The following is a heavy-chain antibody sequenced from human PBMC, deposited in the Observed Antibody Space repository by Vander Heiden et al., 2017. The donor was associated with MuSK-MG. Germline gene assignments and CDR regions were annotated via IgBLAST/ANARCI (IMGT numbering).Heavy chain of an antibody. Sequence: QLQLQESGPGLVKPSETLSLTCTVSGGSISSSSYYWGWIRQPPGKGLEWIGSIYYSGSTYYNPSLKSRVTISVDTSKNQFSLKLSSVTAADTAVYYCARCNRSRYHPMYYFDYWGQGTLVTVSS. J-gene: IGHJ4*02. CDR2: IYYSGST. D-gene: IGHD2-2*01. CDR1: GGSISSSSYY. CDR3: ARCNRSRYHPMYYFDY. V-gene: IGHV4-39*01.